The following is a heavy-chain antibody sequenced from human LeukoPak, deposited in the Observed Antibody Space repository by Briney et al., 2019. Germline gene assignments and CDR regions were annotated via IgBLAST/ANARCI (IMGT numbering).Heavy chain of an antibody. CDR3: ARVQAPSYYYYGMDV. J-gene: IGHJ6*02. V-gene: IGHV4-39*07. CDR1: GGSISSGGYY. CDR2: INHSGST. Sequence: SETLSLTCTVSGGSISSGGYYWSWIRQHPGKGLEWIGEINHSGSTSYNPSLKSRVTISVDTSKNQFSLKLSSVTAADTAVYYCARVQAPSYYYYGMDVWGQGTTVTVSS.